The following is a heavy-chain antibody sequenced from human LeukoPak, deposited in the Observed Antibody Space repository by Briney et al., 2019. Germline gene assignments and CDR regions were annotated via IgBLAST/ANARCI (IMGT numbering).Heavy chain of an antibody. CDR3: AKDSSPHYYYYMDV. V-gene: IGHV3-30*02. D-gene: IGHD6-19*01. CDR1: GFTFSSYG. J-gene: IGHJ6*03. Sequence: GGSLRLSCAASGFTFSSYGMHWVRQAPGKGLKWVAFIRFDGSNKYYADSVKGRFTMSRDNSKNTLYLQMNSLRAEDTAVYYCAKDSSPHYYYYMDVWGKGTTVTVSS. CDR2: IRFDGSNK.